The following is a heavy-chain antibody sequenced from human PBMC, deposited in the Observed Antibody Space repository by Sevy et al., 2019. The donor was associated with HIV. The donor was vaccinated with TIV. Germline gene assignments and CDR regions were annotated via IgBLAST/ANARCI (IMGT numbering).Heavy chain of an antibody. CDR2: ISSSSTTI. V-gene: IGHV3-48*02. J-gene: IGHJ4*02. Sequence: GGSLRLSCAASGFTFSSYSMNWVRQAPGKGLEWVSYISSSSTTIYYADSLKGRFTISRDNAKNSLYLQMNSLRDEDTAVYYCAREGAYYYDSSGYYWGQGTLVTVSS. CDR1: GFTFSSYS. CDR3: AREGAYYYDSSGYY. D-gene: IGHD3-22*01.